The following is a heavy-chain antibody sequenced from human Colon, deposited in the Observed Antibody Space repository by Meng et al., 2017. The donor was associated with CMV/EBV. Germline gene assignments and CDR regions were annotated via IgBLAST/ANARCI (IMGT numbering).Heavy chain of an antibody. D-gene: IGHD3-22*01. CDR1: GFTFTNYA. J-gene: IGHJ6*02. Sequence: GESLKISCAASGFTFTNYAMSWARQAPGKGLEWVSVIYRGGATTYYGDSVKGRFTISRDDCKNTLYLQMNSLRAEDTAVYYCAKDRNSRSHYDSSMDVWGQGTTVTVSS. CDR3: AKDRNSRSHYDSSMDV. CDR2: IYRGGATT. V-gene: IGHV3-23*03.